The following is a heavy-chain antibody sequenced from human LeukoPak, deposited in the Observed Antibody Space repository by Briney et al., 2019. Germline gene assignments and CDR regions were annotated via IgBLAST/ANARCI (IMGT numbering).Heavy chain of an antibody. J-gene: IGHJ6*03. Sequence: GGSLRLSCAASGFTFNNYAMSWVRQAPGKGLEWVSSISGGGGTSYYADPVRGRFTISRDTSKNMLFLQMDSLRAEDTAIYYCAKNAGDGGYYYYMDVWGKGTTVTVSS. V-gene: IGHV3-23*01. CDR2: ISGGGGTS. CDR1: GFTFNNYA. D-gene: IGHD3-16*01. CDR3: AKNAGDGGYYYYMDV.